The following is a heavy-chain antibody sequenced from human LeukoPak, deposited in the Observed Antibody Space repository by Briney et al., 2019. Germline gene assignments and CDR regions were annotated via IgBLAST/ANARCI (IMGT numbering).Heavy chain of an antibody. CDR1: GYTFTSYY. Sequence: ASVKLSFTAAGYTFTSYYMHWIRQAPGQGLGWMGIINPSGGSTSNAQTFQGRGTMTTDTSTSKVYMELSSLRSEDTAVYYCARGGGSYYRDAFDIWGQGTMVTVS. J-gene: IGHJ3*02. D-gene: IGHD1-26*01. CDR2: INPSGGST. V-gene: IGHV1-46*01. CDR3: ARGGGSYYRDAFDI.